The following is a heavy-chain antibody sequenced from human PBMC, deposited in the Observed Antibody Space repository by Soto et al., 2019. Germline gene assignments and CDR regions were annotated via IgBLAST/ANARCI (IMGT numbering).Heavy chain of an antibody. CDR1: AGSISTGGYY. D-gene: IGHD3-10*01. J-gene: IGHJ3*02. Sequence: SETLSLTCTVSAGSISTGGYYWSWIRQHPGKGLEWIGYIYYRGSTYYNPSLKSRVTISVHTSNNQFSLNLSSVTTAATAVSYCAGRVMVRGVMHDFDIWGRLTMVNV. V-gene: IGHV4-31*03. CDR2: IYYRGST. CDR3: AGRVMVRGVMHDFDI.